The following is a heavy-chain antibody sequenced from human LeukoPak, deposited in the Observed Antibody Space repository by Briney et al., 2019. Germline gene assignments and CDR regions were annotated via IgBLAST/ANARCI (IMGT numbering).Heavy chain of an antibody. CDR3: AKGKTYYYGSGGLSGPYYYGMDV. J-gene: IGHJ6*02. V-gene: IGHV3-43*02. CDR2: ISGDGGST. D-gene: IGHD3-10*01. Sequence: GGSLRLSCAASGFSFDEYAMHWVRQAPGKGLEWVSLISGDGGSTYYADSVKGRFTVSRDNSKNSLYLQMNILRTEDTALYYCAKGKTYYYGSGGLSGPYYYGMDVWGQGTTVTVSS. CDR1: GFSFDEYA.